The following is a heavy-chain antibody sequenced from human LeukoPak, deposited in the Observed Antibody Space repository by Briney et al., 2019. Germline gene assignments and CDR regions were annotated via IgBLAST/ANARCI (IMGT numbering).Heavy chain of an antibody. CDR3: ARPETQYSSGLDGFDI. D-gene: IGHD6-19*01. J-gene: IGHJ3*02. CDR1: GFTVSSNY. V-gene: IGHV3-66*04. Sequence: GGSLRLSCAASGFTVSSNYMSWVRQAPGKGREWVSVIYSGGSTYYADSVKGRFTISRDNAKNTLYLQMNSLRTEDTAVYYCARPETQYSSGLDGFDIWGQGTMVTVSS. CDR2: IYSGGST.